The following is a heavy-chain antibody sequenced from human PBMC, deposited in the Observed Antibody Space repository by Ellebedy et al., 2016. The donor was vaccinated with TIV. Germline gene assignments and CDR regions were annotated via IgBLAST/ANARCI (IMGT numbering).Heavy chain of an antibody. V-gene: IGHV4-34*01. D-gene: IGHD3-3*01. J-gene: IGHJ4*02. CDR3: ARRKGITIFGVVTNYFDY. CDR1: GGSFSGYY. Sequence: SQTLSLTCXVYGGSFSGYYWSWIRQPPGKGLEWIGEINHSGSTNYNPSLKSRVTISVDTSKNQFSLKLSSVTAADTAVYYCARRKGITIFGVVTNYFDYWGQGTLVTVSS. CDR2: INHSGST.